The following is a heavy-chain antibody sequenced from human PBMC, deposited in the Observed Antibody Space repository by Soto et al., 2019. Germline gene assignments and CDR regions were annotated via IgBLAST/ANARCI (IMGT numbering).Heavy chain of an antibody. CDR2: INPDSGDT. CDR1: GYTFTGYS. Sequence: ASLKVSCKASGYTFTGYSMHWVRQAPGQGLEWVGWINPDSGDTNYAQKFQGRVTVTTDTSISTAYMEVNGLRSDDTAVYYCARSVSFISPRSDSWGEGPLVTVS. J-gene: IGHJ5*01. D-gene: IGHD3-10*01. V-gene: IGHV1-2*02. CDR3: ARSVSFISPRSDS.